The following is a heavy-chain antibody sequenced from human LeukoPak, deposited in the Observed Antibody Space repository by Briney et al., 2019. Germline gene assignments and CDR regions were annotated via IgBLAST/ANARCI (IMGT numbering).Heavy chain of an antibody. Sequence: TETLTLTSPVYGGSISSFYWSWIRQSAGKGLEWIRRIYFTGSTDYNPSLKSRVTISVDKSKNHFYLKLSSVTATDTAVYCGARDVARTTDKYMDVWGKGSTVTVSS. CDR1: GGSISSFY. V-gene: IGHV4-4*07. J-gene: IGHJ6*03. CDR3: ARDVARTTDKYMDV. CDR2: IYFTGST. D-gene: IGHD5-12*01.